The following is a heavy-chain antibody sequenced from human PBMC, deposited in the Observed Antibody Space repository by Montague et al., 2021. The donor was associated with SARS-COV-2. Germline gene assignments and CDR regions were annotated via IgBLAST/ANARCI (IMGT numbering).Heavy chain of an antibody. V-gene: IGHV4-59*08. CDR3: ARHSSATLPAVY. CDR2: ISDSGST. J-gene: IGHJ4*02. D-gene: IGHD2-15*01. CDR1: GGSISSFY. Sequence: SETLSLTCTVSGGSISSFYWSWFRQPPGKGLEWIGYISDSGSTNYNPSLTSRVTMSVDTSKDQFSLKVNSVTAADTAVYYCARHSSATLPAVYWGQGTLVTVSS.